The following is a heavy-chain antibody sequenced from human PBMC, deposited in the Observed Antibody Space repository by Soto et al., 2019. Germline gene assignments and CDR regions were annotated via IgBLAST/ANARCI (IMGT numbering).Heavy chain of an antibody. D-gene: IGHD5-18*01. CDR2: VNPNSGNT. V-gene: IGHV1-8*01. Sequence: ASVKVSCKASGYTFTSYDINWVRQATGQGLEWMGWVNPNSGNTGYAQKFQGRVTMTRNTSISTAYMELSSLRSEDTAVYYCARVPLERRRKVDTAMVRGSYYYYGMDVWGQGTTVTVSS. CDR3: ARVPLERRRKVDTAMVRGSYYYYGMDV. CDR1: GYTFTSYD. J-gene: IGHJ6*02.